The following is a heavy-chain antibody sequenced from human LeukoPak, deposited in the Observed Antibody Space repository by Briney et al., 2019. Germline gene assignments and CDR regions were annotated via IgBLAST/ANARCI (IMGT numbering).Heavy chain of an antibody. D-gene: IGHD2-2*01. CDR1: GFTVSSNY. Sequence: QPGGSLRLXCAASGFTVSSNYMSWVRQAPGKGLEWVSAISGSGGSTYYADSVKGRFTISRDNSKNTLYLQMNSLRAEDTAVYYCAKDPNPYHDDAFDIWGQGTMVTVSS. J-gene: IGHJ3*02. V-gene: IGHV3-23*01. CDR2: ISGSGGST. CDR3: AKDPNPYHDDAFDI.